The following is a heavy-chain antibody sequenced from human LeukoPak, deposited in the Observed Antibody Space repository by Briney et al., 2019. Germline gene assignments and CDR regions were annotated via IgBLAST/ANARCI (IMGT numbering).Heavy chain of an antibody. CDR3: ASGRAVSTWYYFDY. V-gene: IGHV4-59*01. CDR2: IYYSGST. Sequence: SETLSLTCTVSCLSISSYYWSWLRQPPGKGLEGLGYIYYSGSTNYNPSLKSRVTISVDTSKNQFSLKLSSVTAADTAVYYCASGRAVSTWYYFDYWGQGTLVTVSS. CDR1: CLSISSYY. D-gene: IGHD4-17*01. J-gene: IGHJ4*02.